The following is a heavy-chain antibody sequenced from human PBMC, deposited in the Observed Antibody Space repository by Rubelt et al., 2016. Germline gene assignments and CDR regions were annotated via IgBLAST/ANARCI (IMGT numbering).Heavy chain of an antibody. V-gene: IGHV3-74*02. D-gene: IGHD5-12*01. Sequence: EVQLVESGGGLVQPGGSLRLSCAASGFTFRSYAMHWVRQAPGKGLVWVSRINTDASSTYYAESVKGRFTISRDNTKNTLYLQMNSLVAEDTALYYCARVQELLRTQYHYYVMDVWGQGTTVTVSS. CDR2: INTDASST. J-gene: IGHJ6*02. CDR3: ARVQELLRTQYHYYVMDV. CDR1: GFTFRSYA.